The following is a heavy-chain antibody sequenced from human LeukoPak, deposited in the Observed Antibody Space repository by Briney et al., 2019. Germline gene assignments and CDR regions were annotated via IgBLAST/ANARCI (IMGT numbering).Heavy chain of an antibody. CDR1: GYTSTGYY. J-gene: IGHJ4*02. V-gene: IGHV1-2*06. CDR3: ARVLRYYYDSSGSPDFDY. CDR2: INPNSGGT. D-gene: IGHD3-22*01. Sequence: GASVKVSCKASGYTSTGYYMHWVRQAPGQGLEWMGRINPNSGGTNYAQKFQGRVTMTRDTSISTAYMELSRLRSDDTAVYYCARVLRYYYDSSGSPDFDYWGQGTLVTVSS.